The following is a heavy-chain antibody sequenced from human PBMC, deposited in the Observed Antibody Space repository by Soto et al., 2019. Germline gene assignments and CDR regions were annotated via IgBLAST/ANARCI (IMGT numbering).Heavy chain of an antibody. Sequence: SETLSLTCAVYRGSCSGYSWTCVRQPPGKGLEWIGEINHSGSTNYNPSLKSRVTISVDTSKNQFSLKLSYVTAADTAVYYCARGRFDDFWSRYEKWIHPWGQAILVTVS. D-gene: IGHD3-3*01. J-gene: IGHJ5*02. CDR1: RGSCSGYS. CDR3: ARGRFDDFWSRYEKWIHP. CDR2: INHSGST. V-gene: IGHV4-34*01.